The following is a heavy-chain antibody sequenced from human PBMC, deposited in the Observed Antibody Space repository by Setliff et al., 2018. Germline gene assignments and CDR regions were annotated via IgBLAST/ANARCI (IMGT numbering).Heavy chain of an antibody. J-gene: IGHJ4*02. CDR2: ISPYSGET. Sequence: GASVKVSCKTSGFSFSTFGFSWVRQAPGQGLEWMGWISPYSGETNYAQKFQDRLPVTADTSSKTTYMELRSLTSDDTAVYFCTRSRAPRVVLAADFDLWGQGTLVTVPQ. CDR1: GFSFSTFG. V-gene: IGHV1-18*01. CDR3: TRSRAPRVVLAADFDL. D-gene: IGHD2-15*01.